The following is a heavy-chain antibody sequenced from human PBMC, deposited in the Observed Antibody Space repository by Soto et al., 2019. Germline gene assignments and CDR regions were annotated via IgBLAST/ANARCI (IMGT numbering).Heavy chain of an antibody. CDR1: GFTFSASA. CDR2: VRTKNNNYVT. CDR3: TSYDNSGYFYLNY. D-gene: IGHD3-22*01. Sequence: EVQLVESGGGLVQPGSSLRLSCAASGFTFSASAIHWVRQASGKGLEWVGRVRTKNNNYVTTYAASVTGRFTISRDDSRNTAFLQMSSLKTEDTAIYYCTSYDNSGYFYLNYWGQGTLVTVSS. J-gene: IGHJ4*02. V-gene: IGHV3-73*02.